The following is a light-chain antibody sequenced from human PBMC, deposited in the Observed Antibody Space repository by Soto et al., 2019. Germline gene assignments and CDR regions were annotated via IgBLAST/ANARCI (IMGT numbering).Light chain of an antibody. CDR2: DAS. Sequence: EIILTQSPDTLSLSPGERATLSCRASQTVSSNYLAWYQQKPGQAPRLLIYDASNRATGIPARFSGSGSGTDFTLTISSLEPEDFAVYYCQQRSNWPPTFGGGTKVDI. J-gene: IGKJ4*01. V-gene: IGKV3-11*01. CDR1: QTVSSNY. CDR3: QQRSNWPPT.